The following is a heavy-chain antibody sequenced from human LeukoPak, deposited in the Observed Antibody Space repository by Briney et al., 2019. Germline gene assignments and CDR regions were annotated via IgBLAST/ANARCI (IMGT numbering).Heavy chain of an antibody. CDR2: ISYDGSDK. V-gene: IGHV3-30*18. CDR3: AKDDYYDSSGDPNWFDP. CDR1: GFTFSSYA. D-gene: IGHD3-22*01. Sequence: PGGSLRLSCAASGFTFSSYAMNWVRQAPGKGLEWVAVISYDGSDKYYADSVKGRFTISRDNSKNTLYLQMNSLRAEDTAVYFCAKDDYYDSSGDPNWFDPWGQGTLVTVSS. J-gene: IGHJ5*02.